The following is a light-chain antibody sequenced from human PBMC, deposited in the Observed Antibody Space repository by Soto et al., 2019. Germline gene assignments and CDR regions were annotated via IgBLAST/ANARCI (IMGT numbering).Light chain of an antibody. CDR1: QTVSSNY. CDR2: GAS. Sequence: EIVLTQSPGTLSLSPWERATLYCRVSQTVSSNYLAWCQQRPGQAPRLLIYGASTRAAGIPDRFSGSGSGTDFTLTITRLEPEDSAVYFCQQYTGPPTTFGQGTRLEIK. V-gene: IGKV3-20*01. J-gene: IGKJ5*01. CDR3: QQYTGPPTT.